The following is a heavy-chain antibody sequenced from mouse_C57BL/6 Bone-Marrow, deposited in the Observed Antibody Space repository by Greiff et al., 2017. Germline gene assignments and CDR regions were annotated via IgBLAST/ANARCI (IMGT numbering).Heavy chain of an antibody. D-gene: IGHD2-4*01. CDR1: GFSLTSYG. V-gene: IGHV2-2*01. CDR2: IWSGGST. Sequence: QVHVKQSGPGLVQPSQSLSITCTVSGFSLTSYGVHWVRQSPGKGLEWLGVIWSGGSTDYNAAFISRLSISKDNSKSQVFFKMNSLQADDTAIYYCARNYDYDERGYYAMDYWGQGTSVTVSS. J-gene: IGHJ4*01. CDR3: ARNYDYDERGYYAMDY.